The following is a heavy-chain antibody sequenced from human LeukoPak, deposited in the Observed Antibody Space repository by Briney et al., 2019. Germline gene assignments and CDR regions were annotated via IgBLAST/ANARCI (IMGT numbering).Heavy chain of an antibody. Sequence: GGSLRLSCAASGLTFSSYGMHWVRQAPGKGLEWVAFIRYDGSNKYYADSVKGRFTISRDNSKNTLYLQMNSLRAEDTAEYYWARESGSCNDYWGQGTLVTVSS. CDR1: GLTFSSYG. V-gene: IGHV3-30*02. J-gene: IGHJ4*02. CDR3: ARESGSCNDY. D-gene: IGHD1-26*01. CDR2: IRYDGSNK.